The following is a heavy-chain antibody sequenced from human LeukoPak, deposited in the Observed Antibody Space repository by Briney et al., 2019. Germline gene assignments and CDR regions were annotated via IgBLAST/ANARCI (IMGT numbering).Heavy chain of an antibody. V-gene: IGHV3-48*03. D-gene: IGHD5-18*01. CDR1: GFTMSTYE. CDR3: ARAGVKVLVTYDALDL. Sequence: GGSLRLSCAASGFTMSTYEMNWVRQAPGKGLEWVLYMNSAGTTMYYADSVKGRFIISRDNGKNSLYLQMSSLRVEDTGVYYCARAGVKVLVTYDALDLWGQGTLVTVSS. CDR2: MNSAGTTM. J-gene: IGHJ3*01.